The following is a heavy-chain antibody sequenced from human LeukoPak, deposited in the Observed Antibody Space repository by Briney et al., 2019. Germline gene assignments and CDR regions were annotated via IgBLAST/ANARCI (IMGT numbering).Heavy chain of an antibody. CDR1: GYTFTSYA. J-gene: IGHJ4*02. CDR2: INAGNGNT. CDR3: ARGFLSSSWYVY. D-gene: IGHD6-13*01. Sequence: GASVKVSCKASGYTFTSYAMHWVRQSPGQRLEWMGWINAGNGNTKYSQKFQGRVTITRDTSASTAYMELSSLRSEDTAVYYCARGFLSSSWYVYWGQGTLVTVSS. V-gene: IGHV1-3*01.